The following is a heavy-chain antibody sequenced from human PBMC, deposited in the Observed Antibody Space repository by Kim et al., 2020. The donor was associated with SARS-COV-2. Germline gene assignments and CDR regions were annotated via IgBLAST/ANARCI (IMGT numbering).Heavy chain of an antibody. V-gene: IGHV4-59*01. CDR2: IYHRGST. J-gene: IGHJ5*02. Sequence: SETLSLTCTVSGGFITSNFWAWIRQPPGKRLEWIGYIYHRGSTNYNPSIKSRVTISVDTSKNQFSLNLTSVTAADTAVYYCARETPNNWVDPWGQGTLVTVSS. CDR1: GGFITSNF. CDR3: ARETPNNWVDP.